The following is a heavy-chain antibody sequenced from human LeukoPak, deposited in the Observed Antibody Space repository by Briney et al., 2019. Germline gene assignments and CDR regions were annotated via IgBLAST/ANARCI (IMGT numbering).Heavy chain of an antibody. V-gene: IGHV3-23*01. CDR3: ARGRRNYDILTGSSGEDAFDI. J-gene: IGHJ3*02. CDR2: ISGSGGST. CDR1: GFTFSSYA. D-gene: IGHD3-9*01. Sequence: GGSLRLSCAASGFTFSSYAMSWVRQAPGKGLEWVSAISGSGGSTYYADSVKGRFTISRDNSKNTLYLQMNSLRAEDTAVYYCARGRRNYDILTGSSGEDAFDIWGQGTMVTVSS.